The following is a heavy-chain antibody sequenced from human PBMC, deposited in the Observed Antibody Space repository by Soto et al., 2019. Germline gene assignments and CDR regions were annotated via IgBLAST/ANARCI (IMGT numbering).Heavy chain of an antibody. D-gene: IGHD3-3*01. J-gene: IGHJ5*02. CDR1: GGTISGYY. Sequence: PSETLSLTCSVSGGTISGYYWTWIRQPAGKGLEWIGRIYSSGNTKYNPSLQSRVTMSLDTSNNQFSLRLTSVTAADTAVYYCARGQRFSDWFDPWGQGTLVTVSS. V-gene: IGHV4-4*07. CDR2: IYSSGNT. CDR3: ARGQRFSDWFDP.